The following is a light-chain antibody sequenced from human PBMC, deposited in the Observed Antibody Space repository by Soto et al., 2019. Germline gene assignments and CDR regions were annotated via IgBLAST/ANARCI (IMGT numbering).Light chain of an antibody. Sequence: DIHMTQSPSTLSGSVGDRVTITCRASQTISSWLAWYQQKPGKAATLLIYKASTLNSGVPSSFSGSGSGTEFTLTISSLQSDDFATYYCKHYDSYSEAFGQGTKVDIK. CDR1: QTISSW. CDR2: KAS. J-gene: IGKJ1*01. V-gene: IGKV1-5*03. CDR3: KHYDSYSEA.